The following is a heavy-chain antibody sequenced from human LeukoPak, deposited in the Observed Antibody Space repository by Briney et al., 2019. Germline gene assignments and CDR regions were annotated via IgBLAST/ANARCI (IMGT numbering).Heavy chain of an antibody. J-gene: IGHJ4*02. Sequence: PGGSLRLSCITSGFNFRSYWMTWVRQAPGKGLEWVSSISSSSNYINHADSVKGRFTISRDNAKNSLYLQMNSLRAEDTAVYYCARELVAVSDTVGDFWGQGTLVTVSS. V-gene: IGHV3-21*01. CDR2: ISSSSNYI. CDR3: ARELVAVSDTVGDF. CDR1: GFNFRSYW. D-gene: IGHD6-19*01.